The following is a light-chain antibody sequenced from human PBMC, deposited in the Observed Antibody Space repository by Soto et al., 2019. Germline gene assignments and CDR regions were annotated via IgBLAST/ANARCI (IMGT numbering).Light chain of an antibody. CDR3: QQSYSTPYT. J-gene: IGKJ5*01. CDR2: ATS. V-gene: IGKV1-39*01. Sequence: DIQITQSPSSLSASVGDRVTITCRASQSISSYLSWYHQKPGKAPKLLIYATSSLQSGVPLRFSGSGSGTDFALTISSLQPEDSATYYCQQSYSTPYTFGQGTRLEI. CDR1: QSISSY.